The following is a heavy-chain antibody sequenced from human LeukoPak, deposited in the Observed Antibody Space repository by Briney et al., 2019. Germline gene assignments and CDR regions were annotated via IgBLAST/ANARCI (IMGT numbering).Heavy chain of an antibody. CDR3: ARSRITMVRGVPDY. D-gene: IGHD3-10*01. CDR2: IYYSGST. CDR1: GGSISSSSYY. Sequence: SETLSFTCTVSGGSISSSSYYWGWIRQPPGKGLEWIGSIYYSGSTYYNPSLKSRVTISVDTSKNQFSLKLSSVTAADTAVYYCARSRITMVRGVPDYWGQGTLVTVSS. J-gene: IGHJ4*02. V-gene: IGHV4-39*01.